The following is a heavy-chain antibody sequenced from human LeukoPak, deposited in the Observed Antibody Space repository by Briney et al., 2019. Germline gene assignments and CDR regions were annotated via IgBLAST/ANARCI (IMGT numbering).Heavy chain of an antibody. J-gene: IGHJ4*02. D-gene: IGHD6-13*01. Sequence: ASVRVSCKASGYLFINYGITWLRQAPGQGLECMGWISPYSGNTDYAQKLQGRVTMTTDRSTTTAYMELRSLGFDDTAVYYCARTSGVSVAGSPCYFDFWGQGTLITVSS. CDR2: ISPYSGNT. CDR1: GYLFINYG. V-gene: IGHV1-18*01. CDR3: ARTSGVSVAGSPCYFDF.